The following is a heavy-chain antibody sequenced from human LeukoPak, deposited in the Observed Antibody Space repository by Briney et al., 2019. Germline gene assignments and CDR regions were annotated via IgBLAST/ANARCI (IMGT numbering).Heavy chain of an antibody. CDR2: IYHSGVT. V-gene: IGHV4-59*01. J-gene: IGHJ4*02. Sequence: PSETLSLTCTVSGDSITSYYWTWIRQAPGKGLEWIGYIYHSGVTTYNPSLKSRVTMSVDTSRNQFSVKLRSVTAADAAVYYCARAYGDYVAPLDYWGLGNLVTVSS. CDR3: ARAYGDYVAPLDY. D-gene: IGHD4-17*01. CDR1: GDSITSYY.